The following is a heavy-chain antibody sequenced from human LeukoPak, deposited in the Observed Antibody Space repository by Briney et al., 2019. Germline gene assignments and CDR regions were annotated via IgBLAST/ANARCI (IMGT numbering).Heavy chain of an antibody. J-gene: IGHJ5*02. V-gene: IGHV4-59*01. D-gene: IGHD4-11*01. Sequence: PSETLSLTCTVSGGSISSYYWSWIRQPPGKGLEWIGYIYYSGSTNYNPSLKSRVTISVDTSRNQFSLKLSSVTAADTAVYYCARAVNWFDPWGQGTLVTVSS. CDR3: ARAVNWFDP. CDR2: IYYSGST. CDR1: GGSISSYY.